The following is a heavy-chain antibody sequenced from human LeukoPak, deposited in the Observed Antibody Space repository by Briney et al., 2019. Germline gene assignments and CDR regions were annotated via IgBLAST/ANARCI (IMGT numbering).Heavy chain of an antibody. D-gene: IGHD3-3*01. V-gene: IGHV1-8*01. CDR1: GYTFTSYD. Sequence: ASVKVSCKASGYTFTSYDINWVRQATGQGLEWMGWMNPNSGNTGYAQKFQGRVTVTRNTSISTAYMELSSLRSEDTAVYYCAMKGGSGYHFDYWGQGTLVTVSS. J-gene: IGHJ4*02. CDR3: AMKGGSGYHFDY. CDR2: MNPNSGNT.